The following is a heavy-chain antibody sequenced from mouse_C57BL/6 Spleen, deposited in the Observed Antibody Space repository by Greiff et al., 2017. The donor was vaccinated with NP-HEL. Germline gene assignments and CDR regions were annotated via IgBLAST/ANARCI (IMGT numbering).Heavy chain of an antibody. J-gene: IGHJ2*01. CDR3: ARSIYYDLYYFDD. CDR2: INPSNGGT. V-gene: IGHV1-53*01. D-gene: IGHD2-4*01. Sequence: VQLQQPGTELVKPGASVKLSCKASGYTFTSYWMHWVKQRPGQGLEWIGNINPSNGGTNYNEKFKSKATLTVDKSSSTAYMQLSSLTSEDSAVYYCARSIYYDLYYFDDWGKGTTLTVSS. CDR1: GYTFTSYW.